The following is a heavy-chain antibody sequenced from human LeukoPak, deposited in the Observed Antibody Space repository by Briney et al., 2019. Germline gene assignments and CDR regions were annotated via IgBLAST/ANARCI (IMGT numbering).Heavy chain of an antibody. V-gene: IGHV3-30*03. Sequence: GTSLRLSCVASGFSFSNHGMHWVRQAPGKGLEWVSVVAGDGGAKFYADSVKGRFTLSRDNSKNMFFLQMNFLTVEDTAIYYCAREATWGQWNFDHWGQGTPVIVSS. CDR1: GFSFSNHG. CDR2: VAGDGGAK. J-gene: IGHJ4*02. D-gene: IGHD6-19*01. CDR3: AREATWGQWNFDH.